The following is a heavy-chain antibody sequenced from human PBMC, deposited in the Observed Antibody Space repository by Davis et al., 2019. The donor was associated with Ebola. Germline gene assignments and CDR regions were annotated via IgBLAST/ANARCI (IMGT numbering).Heavy chain of an antibody. J-gene: IGHJ6*02. CDR2: INPRGGST. CDR1: GYTFTSYD. Sequence: AASVKVSCKASGYTFTSYDINWVRQAPGQGLEWMGIINPRGGSTSYAQKFQGRVTMTRDTSTSTVYMDLSSLISEDTAVYYCVRDEWLVPDGYGMDAWGQGTTVIVSS. CDR3: VRDEWLVPDGYGMDA. V-gene: IGHV1-46*01. D-gene: IGHD6-19*01.